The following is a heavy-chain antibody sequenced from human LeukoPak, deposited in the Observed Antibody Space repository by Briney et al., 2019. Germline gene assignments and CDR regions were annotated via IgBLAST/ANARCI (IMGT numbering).Heavy chain of an antibody. V-gene: IGHV3-7*01. D-gene: IGHD4-17*01. CDR1: GFSVSEYW. J-gene: IGHJ4*02. CDR2: VKQGGREK. Sequence: GVSLRLSCEGSGFSVSEYWRSWVRQAPGKGLEGVASVKQGGREKYYVDSVKGRFDISRDDDKNSLYLQMNTLRSDDTALYYCASYYGINWVIGYWGQGTLVTVSS. CDR3: ASYYGINWVIGY.